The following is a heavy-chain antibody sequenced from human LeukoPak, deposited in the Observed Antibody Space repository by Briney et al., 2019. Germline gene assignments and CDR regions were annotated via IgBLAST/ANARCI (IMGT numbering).Heavy chain of an antibody. CDR2: ISGSGGGA. J-gene: IGHJ4*02. CDR1: GFTFSNYA. CDR3: APDLRGAAWSLDD. Sequence: PGGSLRLSCAASGFTFSNYAMGWVRQAPGKGLEWVSLISGSGGGAYFADPVKGRFTISRDNSKNTVYLQMDGLRAEDTARYYCAPDLRGAAWSLDDWGQGTLVIVSS. D-gene: IGHD2-8*02. V-gene: IGHV3-23*01.